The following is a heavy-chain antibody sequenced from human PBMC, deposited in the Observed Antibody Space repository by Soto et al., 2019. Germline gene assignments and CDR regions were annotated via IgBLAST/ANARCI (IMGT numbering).Heavy chain of an antibody. Sequence: EVQILKSGGGLIQPGGSLRLSCAASGFSFSTFAMTWVRQAPGKGLEWVSTIISTGISTYYADSVKARFTFCSDNSKSTLNLQMNSLRAEVSAVYYCVKVKYGDYGGFVPWLQGSLVTVSS. CDR3: VKVKYGDYGGFVP. J-gene: IGHJ5*02. D-gene: IGHD4-17*01. CDR1: GFSFSTFA. V-gene: IGHV3-23*01. CDR2: IISTGIST.